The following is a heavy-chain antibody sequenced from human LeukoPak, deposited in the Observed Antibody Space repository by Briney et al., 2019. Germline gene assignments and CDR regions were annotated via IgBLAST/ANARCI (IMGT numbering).Heavy chain of an antibody. CDR3: ARDERDYYDSSGLHY. J-gene: IGHJ4*02. V-gene: IGHV1-46*01. D-gene: IGHD3-22*01. CDR2: INPSGGST. Sequence: ASVTVSCKASGYTFTSYYMHWVRQAPGQGLEWMGIINPSGGSTSYAQKFQGRVTMTRDMSTSTVYMELSSLRSEDTAVYYCARDERDYYDSSGLHYWGQGTLVTVSS. CDR1: GYTFTSYY.